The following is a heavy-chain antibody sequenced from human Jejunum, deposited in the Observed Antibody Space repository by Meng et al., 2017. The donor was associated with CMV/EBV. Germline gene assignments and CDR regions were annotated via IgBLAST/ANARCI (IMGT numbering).Heavy chain of an antibody. V-gene: IGHV4-34*01. Sequence: GVYRGSFSGYYSSWIRQSPGKGLEWIGEINHSGYTNSNPSLKSRVTISVDTSKSQFSLKLSSVTAADTAVYYCARDRSGSNLPDSWGPGTLVTVSS. CDR3: ARDRSGSNLPDS. J-gene: IGHJ5*01. D-gene: IGHD4/OR15-4a*01. CDR1: RGSFSGYY. CDR2: INHSGYT.